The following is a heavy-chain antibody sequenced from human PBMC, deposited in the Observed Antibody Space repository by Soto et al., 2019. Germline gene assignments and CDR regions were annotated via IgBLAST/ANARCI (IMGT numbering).Heavy chain of an antibody. CDR3: ARDQNGSPHFDY. D-gene: IGHD1-26*01. Sequence: QVQLQESGPGLVKPSETLSLTCTVSGASISSYYWSWIRQPPGKGLEWVGFIFHSGSTNCNPSLKRRVTFSVDTAKNQVALKLTSVTAADTAVYYWARDQNGSPHFDYWGQGILITVSS. V-gene: IGHV4-59*01. J-gene: IGHJ4*02. CDR1: GASISSYY. CDR2: IFHSGST.